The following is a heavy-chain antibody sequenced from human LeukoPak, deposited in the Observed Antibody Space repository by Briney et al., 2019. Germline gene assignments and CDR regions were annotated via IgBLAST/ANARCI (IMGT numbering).Heavy chain of an antibody. V-gene: IGHV3-74*01. Sequence: GGSLRLSCAASGFTFSNYWMHWVRQGPGKGLVWVSRINPDGSGTSHADSVKGRFTISRDNSKNTLYLQMNSLRAEDTAVYYCAKDRASGSYHMSDYWGQGTLVTVSS. D-gene: IGHD1-26*01. CDR3: AKDRASGSYHMSDY. CDR2: INPDGSGT. J-gene: IGHJ4*02. CDR1: GFTFSNYW.